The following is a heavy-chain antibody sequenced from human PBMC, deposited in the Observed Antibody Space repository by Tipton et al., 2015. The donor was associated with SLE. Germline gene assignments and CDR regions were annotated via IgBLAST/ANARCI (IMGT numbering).Heavy chain of an antibody. D-gene: IGHD4-17*01. Sequence: TLSLTCTISGGSISSTDYYWNWIRQPAGKEPEWIGRTFAGGGADYNPSLNSRVTISVDTSKNQFSLRLDSVTAADTAVYYCATYGQSTTSAFGYWGQGTLVTVSS. J-gene: IGHJ4*02. CDR1: GGSISSTDYY. CDR2: TFAGGGA. CDR3: ATYGQSTTSAFGY. V-gene: IGHV4-61*02.